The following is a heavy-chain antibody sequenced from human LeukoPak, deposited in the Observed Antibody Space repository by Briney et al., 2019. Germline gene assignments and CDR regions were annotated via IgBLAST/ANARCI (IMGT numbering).Heavy chain of an antibody. Sequence: ASVKVSCKASGYTFTGYYMHWVRQAPGQGLEWMGWINPNSGGANYAQKFQGRVTMTRNTSISTAYMELSSLRSEDTAVYYCARGTGYYYDSSGYLFDYWGQGTLVTVSS. CDR3: ARGTGYYYDSSGYLFDY. V-gene: IGHV1-2*02. CDR1: GYTFTGYY. J-gene: IGHJ4*02. CDR2: INPNSGGA. D-gene: IGHD3-22*01.